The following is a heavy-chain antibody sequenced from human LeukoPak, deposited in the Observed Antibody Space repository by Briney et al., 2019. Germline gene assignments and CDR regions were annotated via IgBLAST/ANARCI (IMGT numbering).Heavy chain of an antibody. J-gene: IGHJ4*02. CDR1: GYTFTGYY. V-gene: IGHV1-2*02. D-gene: IGHD1-26*01. CDR2: INPNSGGT. Sequence: ASVKVSCKASGYTFTGYYMHWVRQAPGQGLEWMGWINPNSGGTNYAQKFQGRVTMTRDTSISTAYMELSRLRSDDTAVYYCARESGSYEYYFDYWGRGTLVTVSS. CDR3: ARESGSYEYYFDY.